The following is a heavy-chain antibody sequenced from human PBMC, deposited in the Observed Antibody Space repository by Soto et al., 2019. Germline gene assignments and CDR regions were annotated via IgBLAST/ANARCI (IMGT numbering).Heavy chain of an antibody. CDR1: GFSLSTSGVG. D-gene: IGHD6-13*01. J-gene: IGHJ5*02. CDR2: IYWDDDK. Sequence: QITLKESGPTLVKPTQTLTLTCTFSGFSLSTSGVGVGWIRQPPGKALEWLALIYWDDDKRYSPSLKSRLTITKDTSKNQVVLTMTNMDPVDTATYYCAHFLTLGGAAAVPNWFDPWGQGTLVTVSS. CDR3: AHFLTLGGAAAVPNWFDP. V-gene: IGHV2-5*02.